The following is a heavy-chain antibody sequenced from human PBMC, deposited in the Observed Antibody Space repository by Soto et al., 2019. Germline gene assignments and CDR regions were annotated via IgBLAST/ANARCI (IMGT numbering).Heavy chain of an antibody. Sequence: AAVQVSCKASGYTLSDYFIHWLRQAPGQGREWMGWINPDSGTPSYAQKFQGRVTMTRDTSLGTAYLVLNRLETDETAVYYCARSDDLWGPGTLVTVSS. V-gene: IGHV1-2*02. CDR3: ARSDDL. J-gene: IGHJ4*02. CDR1: GYTLSDYF. CDR2: INPDSGTP.